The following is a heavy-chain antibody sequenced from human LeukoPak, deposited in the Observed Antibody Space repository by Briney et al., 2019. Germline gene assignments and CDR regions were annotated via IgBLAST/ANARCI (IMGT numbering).Heavy chain of an antibody. CDR2: IYWNDDK. Sequence: SGPTLVNPTQTLTLTCTFSGFSLSTSGMCVNWVRQPSGKALEWLALIYWNDDKRYSPSLKSRLTITKDTSKNQVVLTMTNMDPVDTATYYCAHRPPHRYCSSTSCPGLFDYWGQGTLVTVSS. D-gene: IGHD2-2*01. V-gene: IGHV2-5*08. CDR1: GFSLSTSGMC. CDR3: AHRPPHRYCSSTSCPGLFDY. J-gene: IGHJ4*02.